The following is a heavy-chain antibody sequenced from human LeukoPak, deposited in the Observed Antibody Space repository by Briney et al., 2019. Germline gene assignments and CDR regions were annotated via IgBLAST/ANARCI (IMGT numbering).Heavy chain of an antibody. J-gene: IGHJ4*02. Sequence: SETLSLTCTVSGGSISSYYWSWIRQPPGKGLEWIGYIYYSGSTNYNPSLKSRVTVSVDTSKNQFSLKLSSVTAADTAVYYCARGIVGATHFDYWCQGTLVTVSS. V-gene: IGHV4-59*01. CDR2: IYYSGST. CDR3: ARGIVGATHFDY. CDR1: GGSISSYY. D-gene: IGHD1-26*01.